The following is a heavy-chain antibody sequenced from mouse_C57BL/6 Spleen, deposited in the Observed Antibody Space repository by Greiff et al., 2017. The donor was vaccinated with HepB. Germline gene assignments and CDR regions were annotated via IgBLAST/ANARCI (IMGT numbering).Heavy chain of an antibody. CDR1: GYTFTSYW. J-gene: IGHJ2*01. CDR2: IDPNSGGT. V-gene: IGHV1-72*01. Sequence: LQPGAELVKPGASVKLSCTASGYTFTSYWMHWVKQRPGRGLEWIGRIDPNSGGTKYNEKFKSKATLTVDKPSSTAYMQLSSLTSEDSAVYYCSRKAYYYGSSYEYYFDYWGQGTTLTVSS. D-gene: IGHD1-1*01. CDR3: SRKAYYYGSSYEYYFDY.